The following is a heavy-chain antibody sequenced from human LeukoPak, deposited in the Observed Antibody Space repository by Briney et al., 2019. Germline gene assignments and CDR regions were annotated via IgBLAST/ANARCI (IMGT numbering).Heavy chain of an antibody. V-gene: IGHV1-24*01. J-gene: IGHJ3*02. CDR1: GYTLTELS. CDR3: ATEGYSSSWAYAFDI. D-gene: IGHD6-13*01. CDR2: FDPEDGET. Sequence: GASVRVSCKVSGYTLTELSMHWVRQAPGKGLEWMGGFDPEDGETIYAQKFQGRVTMTEDTPTDTAYMELSSLRSEDTAVYYCATEGYSSSWAYAFDIWGQGTMVTVSS.